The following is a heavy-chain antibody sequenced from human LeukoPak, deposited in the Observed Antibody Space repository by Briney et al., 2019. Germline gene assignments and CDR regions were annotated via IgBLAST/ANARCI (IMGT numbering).Heavy chain of an antibody. CDR3: ARRSGSYGSYYYMDV. CDR1: GGSISSYY. Sequence: PSETLSLNCTVSGGSISSYYWSWIRQPPGKGLDLIGYIYTSGSTNYNPSLKSRVTISVDTSKNQFSLKLSSVTAADTAVYYCARRSGSYGSYYYMDVWGKGTTVTVSS. CDR2: IYTSGST. D-gene: IGHD1-26*01. J-gene: IGHJ6*03. V-gene: IGHV4-4*09.